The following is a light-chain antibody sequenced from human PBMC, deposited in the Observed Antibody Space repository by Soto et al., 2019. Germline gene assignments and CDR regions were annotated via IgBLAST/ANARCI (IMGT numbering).Light chain of an antibody. J-gene: IGKJ2*01. CDR2: GAS. Sequence: EIVLTQSPGTLSLSPGERATLSCRASQSVNSGYLAWYQQKPSQAPRLLLYGASNRTTGIPDRFSGSGSGTDFTLSISRMEPEDFAVYSCQQYGSSPYTFGQGTKLEI. CDR3: QQYGSSPYT. V-gene: IGKV3-20*01. CDR1: QSVNSGY.